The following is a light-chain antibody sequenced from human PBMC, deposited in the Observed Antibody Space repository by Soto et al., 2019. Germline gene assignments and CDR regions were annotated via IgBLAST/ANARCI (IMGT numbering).Light chain of an antibody. CDR3: QQRSNWIT. V-gene: IGKV3-11*01. CDR1: QSVSTY. CDR2: DAS. Sequence: EIVLTQSPATLPLSPGERATLSCRASQSVSTYFAWYQQKPGQAPRLLIYDASNRATGIPARFSGSGSGTDFTLTISSLEPEDFAVYYCQQRSNWITFGQGTRLEIK. J-gene: IGKJ5*01.